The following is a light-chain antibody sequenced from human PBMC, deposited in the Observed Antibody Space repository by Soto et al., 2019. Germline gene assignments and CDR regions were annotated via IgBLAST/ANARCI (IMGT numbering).Light chain of an antibody. J-gene: IGKJ3*01. CDR1: QSVSSY. CDR3: QQRSNLPRGFT. Sequence: EIVLTQSPATLSLSPGERATLSCRASQSVSSYLAWYQQKPGQAPRLLIYDASNRATGIPARFSGSGSGTDFTLTISSLEPEDFAVYYCQQRSNLPRGFTFGPGTKVDIK. V-gene: IGKV3-11*01. CDR2: DAS.